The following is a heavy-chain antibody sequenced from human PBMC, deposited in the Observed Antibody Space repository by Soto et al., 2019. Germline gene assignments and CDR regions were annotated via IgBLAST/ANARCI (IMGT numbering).Heavy chain of an antibody. Sequence: DTLSLTCAVYGGSFSGYYWSWIRQPPGKGLEWIGEINHSGSTNYNPSLKSRVTISVDTSKNQFSLKLSSVTAADTAVYYCARAFSTVTTGGDYWGQGTLVTVSS. V-gene: IGHV4-34*01. J-gene: IGHJ4*02. CDR3: ARAFSTVTTGGDY. CDR1: GGSFSGYY. D-gene: IGHD4-17*01. CDR2: INHSGST.